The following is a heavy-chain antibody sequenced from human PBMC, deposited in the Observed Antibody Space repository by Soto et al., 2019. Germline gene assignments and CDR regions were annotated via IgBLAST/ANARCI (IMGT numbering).Heavy chain of an antibody. V-gene: IGHV1-8*01. CDR3: AREGLYGSSQDNTFDI. CDR1: GYTFNRHD. Sequence: QVQLVQSGAEVKRSGASVRISCKASGYTFNRHDINWVRQATGQGPEWIGWMNPNSGNTSYAQKFQGRVTMTRDSSITTAYMDLSSLTSEDTAIYYCAREGLYGSSQDNTFDIWGPGTMVSVSS. D-gene: IGHD6-19*01. J-gene: IGHJ3*02. CDR2: MNPNSGNT.